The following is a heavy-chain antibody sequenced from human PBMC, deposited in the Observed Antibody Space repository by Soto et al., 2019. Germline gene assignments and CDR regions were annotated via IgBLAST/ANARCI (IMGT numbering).Heavy chain of an antibody. J-gene: IGHJ6*02. Sequence: PGGSLRLSCAGSGFTLSSSGMHWVRQAPGKRLGGVAVIWYDGSNKYYADSVKGRFTISRDNSKNTLYLQMNSLRPEDTAVYYCAREGSYDILTGPYSGYGMDVWAPGTTVTGSS. CDR3: AREGSYDILTGPYSGYGMDV. D-gene: IGHD3-9*01. CDR2: IWYDGSNK. V-gene: IGHV3-33*01. CDR1: GFTLSSSG.